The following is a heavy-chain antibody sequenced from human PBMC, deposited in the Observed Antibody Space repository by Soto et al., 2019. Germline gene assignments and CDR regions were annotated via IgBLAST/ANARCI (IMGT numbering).Heavy chain of an antibody. J-gene: IGHJ4*02. Sequence: EIQLLESGGGLVQPGGSLSLSCAASGFTFSNYAMTCVRQAPGKGQEWVAGISGSGDTYYADSVKGRFTISRDNSKNTVYLQMNSLRAEDTAIYFCAKDRGFGVASATHDSWGQGTLVTVSS. D-gene: IGHD3-10*01. CDR3: AKDRGFGVASATHDS. CDR2: ISGSGDT. CDR1: GFTFSNYA. V-gene: IGHV3-23*01.